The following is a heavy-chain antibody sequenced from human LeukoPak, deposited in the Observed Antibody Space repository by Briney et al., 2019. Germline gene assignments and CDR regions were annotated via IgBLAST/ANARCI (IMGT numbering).Heavy chain of an antibody. J-gene: IGHJ4*02. Sequence: ASVKVSCKTSGYTFSNFGINWVRQAPGQGLDWMGWISGNNDNPNYVQKFQGRFTVTTDSSRSTAYMELRNLRFDDTAVYYCARDGTSTDDYWGQGTLVTVSS. D-gene: IGHD2-2*01. CDR1: GYTFSNFG. CDR2: ISGNNDNP. CDR3: ARDGTSTDDY. V-gene: IGHV1-18*01.